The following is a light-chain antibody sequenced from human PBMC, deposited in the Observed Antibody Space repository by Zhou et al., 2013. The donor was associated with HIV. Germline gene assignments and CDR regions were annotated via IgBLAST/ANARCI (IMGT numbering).Light chain of an antibody. Sequence: DIQMTQSPSTLSASVGDRVTITCRASQSISSWLAWYQQKPGKAPKLLIYAASSLESGVPSRFSGSGSGTEFTLTISSLQPDDFATYYCQQYNTYPWTFGQGTKVE. CDR2: AAS. CDR1: QSISSW. CDR3: QQYNTYPWT. J-gene: IGKJ1*01. V-gene: IGKV1-5*03.